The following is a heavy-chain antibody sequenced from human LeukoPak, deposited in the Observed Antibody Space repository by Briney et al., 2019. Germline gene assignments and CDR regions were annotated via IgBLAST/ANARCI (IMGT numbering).Heavy chain of an antibody. CDR1: GYTFADHF. CDR2: INCNSGGT. Sequence: ASVKVSCKASGYTFADHFIQWVRQAPGQGLEWVGRINCNSGGTEYAQKFQGRVTMTRDTSINTAYVEVSSLKSDDTAVYYCARDLTSTPNWEFDYWGQGTLVTVSS. V-gene: IGHV1-2*06. D-gene: IGHD1-26*01. J-gene: IGHJ4*02. CDR3: ARDLTSTPNWEFDY.